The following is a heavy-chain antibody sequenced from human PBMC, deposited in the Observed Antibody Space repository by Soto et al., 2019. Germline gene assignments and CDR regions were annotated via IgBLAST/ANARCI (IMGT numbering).Heavy chain of an antibody. J-gene: IGHJ4*02. CDR1: GFSFSGSA. V-gene: IGHV3-73*02. Sequence: EVQLVESGGGLVQPGGSLKLSCAASGFSFSGSAMHWVRQASGKGLEWVGRIRSKANSYATAYAASVEGRFTVFRDDSKNTAYLQMSSLKTEDTAVYYCRNTAQGYWGQGTLVTVSS. CDR2: IRSKANSYAT. CDR3: RNTAQGY.